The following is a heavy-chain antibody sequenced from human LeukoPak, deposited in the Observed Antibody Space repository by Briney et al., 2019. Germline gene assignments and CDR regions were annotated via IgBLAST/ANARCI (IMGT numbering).Heavy chain of an antibody. CDR1: GFTFSSYG. Sequence: GRSLRLSCAASGFTFSSYGMHWVRQAPGKGLEWVAVVSSDGGTKYYADSVKGRFTISRDNAKNSLYLQMSSLRAEDTAIYYCARDVPLMGASKTRYFDYWGQGTLVTVSS. J-gene: IGHJ4*02. V-gene: IGHV3-30*03. D-gene: IGHD1-26*01. CDR2: VSSDGGTK. CDR3: ARDVPLMGASKTRYFDY.